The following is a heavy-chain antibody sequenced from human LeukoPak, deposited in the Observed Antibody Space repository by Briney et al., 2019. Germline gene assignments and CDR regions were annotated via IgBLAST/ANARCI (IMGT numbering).Heavy chain of an antibody. J-gene: IGHJ3*02. Sequence: SETLSLTCAVSGYSISSGYYWGWIRQPPGKGLEWIGSIYHSGSTYYNPSLKSRVTISVDTSKNQFSLKLSSVTAADTAVYYWAVLFTIFGVVSSDAFDIWGQGTMVTVSS. CDR1: GYSISSGYY. CDR2: IYHSGST. V-gene: IGHV4-38-2*01. D-gene: IGHD3-3*01. CDR3: AVLFTIFGVVSSDAFDI.